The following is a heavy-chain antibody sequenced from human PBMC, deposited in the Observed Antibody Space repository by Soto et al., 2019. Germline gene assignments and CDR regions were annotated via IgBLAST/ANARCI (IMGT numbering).Heavy chain of an antibody. D-gene: IGHD2-15*01. CDR2: IYDSGSS. V-gene: IGHV4-30-4*01. CDR3: AREECYISGPKNFDY. J-gene: IGHJ4*02. Sequence: SETLSLTCTVSGPSTSSGDYFWSWIRQSPGKGLEWIGYIYDSGSSYYNPSPKSRFTMSVDTSKNQFSLKLRSVTAADTAVYSCAREECYISGPKNFDYWGQGTLVTVSS. CDR1: GPSTSSGDYF.